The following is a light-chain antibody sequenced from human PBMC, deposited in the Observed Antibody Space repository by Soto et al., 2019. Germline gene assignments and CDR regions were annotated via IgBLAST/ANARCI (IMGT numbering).Light chain of an antibody. CDR3: QVWDSDSDHWV. CDR1: KLADKS. CDR2: DDR. Sequence: SYELTQAPSVSVAPGQRARITCAGNKLADKSVHWYRQKPGQAPGLVVYDDRDRPSGVPERFSGTNSDNVAALTIFRVEAGDEADYFCQVWDSDSDHWVFGGGTKVTVL. V-gene: IGLV3-21*02. J-gene: IGLJ3*02.